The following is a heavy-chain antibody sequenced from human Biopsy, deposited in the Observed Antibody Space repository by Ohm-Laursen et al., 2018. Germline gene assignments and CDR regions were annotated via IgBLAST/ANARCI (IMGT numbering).Heavy chain of an antibody. V-gene: IGHV4-38-2*01. CDR1: GYSISSGYN. J-gene: IGHJ6*02. CDR2: INHSGRT. CDR3: VRGVDYYDPYHYYALDV. D-gene: IGHD3-22*01. Sequence: GTLSLTCAVSGYSISSGYNWGWIRQTPGKGLEWIGEINHSGRTNYNPSLKSRVTISVDTSKNQFSLKVRSVTAADTAVYYCVRGVDYYDPYHYYALDVWGQGTTVTVSS.